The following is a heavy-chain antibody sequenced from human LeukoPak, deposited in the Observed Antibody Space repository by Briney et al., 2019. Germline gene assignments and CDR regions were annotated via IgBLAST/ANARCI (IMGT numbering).Heavy chain of an antibody. Sequence: GGSLRLSCAASGFTFSDYYMSWIRQAPGKGLEWVSYSSSSGSTIYYADSVKGRFTIFRDNAKNSLYLQMYSLRAEDTAVYYCARAQGAMTTGRAFDIWGQGTMVTVSS. CDR1: GFTFSDYY. CDR2: SSSSGSTI. V-gene: IGHV3-11*01. CDR3: ARAQGAMTTGRAFDI. J-gene: IGHJ3*02. D-gene: IGHD4-17*01.